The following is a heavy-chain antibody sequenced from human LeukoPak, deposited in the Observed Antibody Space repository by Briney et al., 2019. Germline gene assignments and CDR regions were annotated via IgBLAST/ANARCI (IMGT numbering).Heavy chain of an antibody. CDR2: INPNSGGT. Sequence: GASVKVSCKASGYTFTGYYMRWVRQAPGQGLEWMGWINPNSGGTNYAQKFQGRVTMTRDTSISTAYMELSRLRSDDTAVYYCARDVVATITGWFDPWGQGTLVTVSS. J-gene: IGHJ5*02. D-gene: IGHD5-12*01. CDR1: GYTFTGYY. CDR3: ARDVVATITGWFDP. V-gene: IGHV1-2*02.